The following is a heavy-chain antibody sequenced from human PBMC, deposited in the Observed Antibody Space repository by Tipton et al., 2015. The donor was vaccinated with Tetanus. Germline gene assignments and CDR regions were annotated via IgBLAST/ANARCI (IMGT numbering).Heavy chain of an antibody. J-gene: IGHJ4*02. Sequence: QSGPEVKEPGASVKVSCKASGYNFVNFGISWVRQAPGQGLEWMGWISAYNGKTKYAQRLQGRVTMTTDRSASTAYMDLRRLRSDDTAVYYCARERSGGLFEYWGQGTLVTVSS. CDR2: ISAYNGKT. CDR1: GYNFVNFG. CDR3: ARERSGGLFEY. V-gene: IGHV1-18*01. D-gene: IGHD4-23*01.